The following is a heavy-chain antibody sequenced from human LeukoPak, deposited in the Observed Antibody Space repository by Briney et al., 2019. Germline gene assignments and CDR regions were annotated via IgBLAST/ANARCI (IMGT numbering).Heavy chain of an antibody. J-gene: IGHJ5*02. D-gene: IGHD3-3*01. V-gene: IGHV4-59*11. CDR3: ARVFRGVVTSNWFDP. CDR1: CVSITGHY. CDR2: VYDNGNT. Sequence: SDTLSLTCTLSCVSITGHYWTGIRQSPREGLEWVGFVYDNGNTNYNSSLQSRVTMSVDTSTNQLSLKMTSVTAADTAIYYCARVFRGVVTSNWFDPWGQGTLVTVSS.